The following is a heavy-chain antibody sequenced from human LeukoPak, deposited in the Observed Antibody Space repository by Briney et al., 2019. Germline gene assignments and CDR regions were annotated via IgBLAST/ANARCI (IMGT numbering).Heavy chain of an antibody. V-gene: IGHV3-23*01. CDR2: IIDSGEST. D-gene: IGHD3-16*01. CDR1: GFTFSSYA. CDR3: AKLGGQELHNYYVAV. J-gene: IGHJ6*03. Sequence: PGGSLRLSCAASGFTFSSYAMSWVRQAPGKGLERVSGIIDSGESTYYANFAKGRFTISRDNSNNTLYLQMNSLRAEDTAVYYCAKLGGQELHNYYVAVCGKGTTVPVSS.